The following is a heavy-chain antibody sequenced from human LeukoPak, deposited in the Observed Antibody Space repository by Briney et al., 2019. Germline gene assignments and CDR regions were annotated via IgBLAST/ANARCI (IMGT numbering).Heavy chain of an antibody. CDR2: ISAYNGNT. J-gene: IGHJ3*02. V-gene: IGHV1-18*01. D-gene: IGHD2-2*01. CDR1: GYTFTSYG. CDR3: ARDRINPKYPDAFDI. Sequence: GASVKVSCKASGYTFTSYGISWVRQAPGQGLEGMGWISAYNGNTNYAQKLQGRVTMTTDTSTSTAYMELRSLRSDDTAVYYCARDRINPKYPDAFDIWGQGTMVTVSS.